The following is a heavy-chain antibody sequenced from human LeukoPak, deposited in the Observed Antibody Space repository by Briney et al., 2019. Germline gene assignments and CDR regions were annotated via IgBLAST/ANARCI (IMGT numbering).Heavy chain of an antibody. Sequence: ASVTVSCKASGYTFTSYGISWVRQAPGQGLEWMGWISAYNGNTNYAQKLQGRVTMTTDTSTSTAYMELRSLRSDDTAVYYCAREGGRYYDILTGYYRSAFDIWGQGTMVTVSS. D-gene: IGHD3-9*01. CDR1: GYTFTSYG. CDR3: AREGGRYYDILTGYYRSAFDI. J-gene: IGHJ3*02. CDR2: ISAYNGNT. V-gene: IGHV1-18*01.